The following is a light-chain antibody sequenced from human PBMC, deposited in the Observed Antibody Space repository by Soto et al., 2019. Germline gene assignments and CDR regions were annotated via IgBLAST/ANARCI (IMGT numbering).Light chain of an antibody. CDR2: SAS. CDR3: LQHHNYPLT. J-gene: IGKJ1*01. V-gene: IGKV1-17*01. CDR1: QTISSW. Sequence: IHMPQSPSTLSVSVGDRVTITCRASQTISSWLAWYQQMPGRAPKRLIYSASSLQSGVPSRFSGSGSGAEFTLTISSQQPEDFATYYCLQHHNYPLTFGQGTKVDI.